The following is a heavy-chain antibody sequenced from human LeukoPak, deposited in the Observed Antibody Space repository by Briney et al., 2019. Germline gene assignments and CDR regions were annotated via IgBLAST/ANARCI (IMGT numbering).Heavy chain of an antibody. CDR2: ISGSGGST. V-gene: IGHV3-23*01. Sequence: GGSLRLSCAASGFTFSSYAMSWVRQAPGKGLEWVSAISGSGGSTYYADSVKGRFTISRDNSKNTLSLQMNSLRAEDTAVYYCAKDLGPLSSYFYLDVWGKGTTVTISS. D-gene: IGHD3-16*01. CDR1: GFTFSSYA. J-gene: IGHJ6*03. CDR3: AKDLGPLSSYFYLDV.